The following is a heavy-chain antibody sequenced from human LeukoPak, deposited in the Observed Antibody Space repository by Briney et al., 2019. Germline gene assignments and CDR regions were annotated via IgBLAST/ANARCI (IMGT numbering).Heavy chain of an antibody. CDR2: ISWNSGSI. J-gene: IGHJ4*02. CDR1: GFTFDDYA. V-gene: IGHV3-9*01. D-gene: IGHD5-18*01. Sequence: GGSLRLSCAASGFTFDDYAMHWVRQAPGKGLEWVSGISWNSGSIGYADSVKGRFTISRDNAKNSLYLQMNSLRAEDTALYYCAKDRGYSYGLTNLDYWGQGTLVTVSS. CDR3: AKDRGYSYGLTNLDY.